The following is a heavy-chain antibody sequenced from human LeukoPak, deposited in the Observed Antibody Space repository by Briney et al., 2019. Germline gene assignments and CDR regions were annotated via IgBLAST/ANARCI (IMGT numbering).Heavy chain of an antibody. Sequence: ASVKVSCKAFGYTFKDNYIHWVRQAPGQGLEWVGMINPTGESTSYAQQFQGRVTVTSDMSTSTVHMELNSLTSEDTAMYFCARVLGVVAPGAGDSFWNGYYDAWGQGTLVTVSS. D-gene: IGHD3-3*01. J-gene: IGHJ5*02. CDR2: INPTGEST. V-gene: IGHV1-46*02. CDR3: ARVLGVVAPGAGDSFWNGYYDA. CDR1: GYTFKDNY.